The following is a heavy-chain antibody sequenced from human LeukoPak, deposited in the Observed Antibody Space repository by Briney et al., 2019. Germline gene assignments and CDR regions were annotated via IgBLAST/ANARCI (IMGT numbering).Heavy chain of an antibody. J-gene: IGHJ5*02. V-gene: IGHV3-23*01. CDR2: ISGSGGST. D-gene: IGHD2-15*01. CDR3: AKDRGYCSGGSCHNWFDP. Sequence: PGGSLRLSCAASGFTFSSYAMSWVRQAPGKGLEWVSAISGSGGSTYYADSVKGRFTISRDNSKNTLYLQMNSLRAEDTAVYYCAKDRGYCSGGSCHNWFDPWGQGTLATVSS. CDR1: GFTFSSYA.